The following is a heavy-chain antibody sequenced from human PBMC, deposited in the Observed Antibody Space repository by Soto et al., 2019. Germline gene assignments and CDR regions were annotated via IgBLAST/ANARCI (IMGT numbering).Heavy chain of an antibody. J-gene: IGHJ5*02. CDR3: AKVNRLRFLEWLSIPRTHNWFDP. CDR1: GFTFSSYG. CDR2: IWYDGSNK. D-gene: IGHD3-3*01. V-gene: IGHV3-33*06. Sequence: GGSLRLSCAASGFTFSSYGMHWVRQAPGKGLEWVAVIWYDGSNKYYADSVKGRFTISRDNSKNTLYLQMNSLRAEDTAVYYCAKVNRLRFLEWLSIPRTHNWFDPWGQGTLVTVSS.